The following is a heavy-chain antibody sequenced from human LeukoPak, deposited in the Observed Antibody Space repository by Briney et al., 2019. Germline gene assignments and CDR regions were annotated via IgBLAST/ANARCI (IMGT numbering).Heavy chain of an antibody. J-gene: IGHJ4*02. D-gene: IGHD3-3*01. CDR3: AKDLNYDFWSGLGN. Sequence: GGSLRLSCAASGITLNTYWISWVRQAPGKGLEWLATINQDGREQYYADSVKGRFTISRDNSKNTLYLQMNSLRAEDTAVYYCAKDLNYDFWSGLGNWGQGTLVTVSS. CDR2: INQDGREQ. CDR1: GITLNTYW. V-gene: IGHV3-7*01.